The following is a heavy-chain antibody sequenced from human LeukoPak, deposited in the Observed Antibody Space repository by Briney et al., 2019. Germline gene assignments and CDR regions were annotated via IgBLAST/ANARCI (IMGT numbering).Heavy chain of an antibody. J-gene: IGHJ5*02. Sequence: NPGGSLRLSCAASGFTFSRNWMHWVRQAPGKGLEWVSSITSSSSYIYYADSVKGRFTISRDNAKNSLYLQMHSLRAGDTAVYYCAGYNWFDPWGQGTLVTVSS. V-gene: IGHV3-21*01. CDR1: GFTFSRNW. CDR3: AGYNWFDP. CDR2: ITSSSSYI.